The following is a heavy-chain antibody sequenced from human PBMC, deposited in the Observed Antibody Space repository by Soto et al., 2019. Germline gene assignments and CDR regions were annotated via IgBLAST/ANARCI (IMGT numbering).Heavy chain of an antibody. CDR1: GYRFTGYY. Sequence: QVQLVQSGAEVRKPGASVKVSCRASGYRFTGYYIHWVRQAPGQGLEWMGWVKPNNGHTEDAQKFRGRVTLTGDTSISTAYMELYRLRSDDTAVYYCARGLTKSSGRGGIFDFWGQGTLVTVSS. D-gene: IGHD3-22*01. J-gene: IGHJ4*02. V-gene: IGHV1-2*02. CDR2: VKPNNGHT. CDR3: ARGLTKSSGRGGIFDF.